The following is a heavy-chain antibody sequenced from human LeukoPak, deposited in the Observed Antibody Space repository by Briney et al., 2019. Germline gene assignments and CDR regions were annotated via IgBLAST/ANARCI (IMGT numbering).Heavy chain of an antibody. V-gene: IGHV4-4*07. J-gene: IGHJ4*02. CDR2: IYTSGST. CDR1: GGSISDYY. CDR3: ARVGSGYDYFDY. Sequence: SETLSLTCTVSGGSISDYYWSWIRQPAGKGLEWLGRIYTSGSTKYNPSLESRVTMTVDTSKNQFSLKLSFVTAADTAVYYCARVGSGYDYFDYWGQGTLVTVSS. D-gene: IGHD3-22*01.